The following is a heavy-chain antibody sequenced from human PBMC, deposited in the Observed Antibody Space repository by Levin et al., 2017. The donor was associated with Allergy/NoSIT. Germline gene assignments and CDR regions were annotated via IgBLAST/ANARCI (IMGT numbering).Heavy chain of an antibody. CDR3: ARVIAVAGTEST. Sequence: GESLKISCAASGFTFSSYSMNWVRQAPGKGLEWVSSISSSSSYIYYADSVKGRFTISRDNAKNSLYLQMNSLRAEDTAVYYCARVIAVAGTESTWGQGTLVTVSS. D-gene: IGHD6-19*01. CDR1: GFTFSSYS. J-gene: IGHJ5*02. CDR2: ISSSSSYI. V-gene: IGHV3-21*01.